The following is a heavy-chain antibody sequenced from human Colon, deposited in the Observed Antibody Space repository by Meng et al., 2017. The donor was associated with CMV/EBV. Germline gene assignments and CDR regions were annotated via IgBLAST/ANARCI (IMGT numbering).Heavy chain of an antibody. V-gene: IGHV3-23*01. D-gene: IGHD3-3*01. CDR3: ARGPYWSGDYPRRYYFDY. J-gene: IGHJ4*02. Sequence: GGSLRLSCAASGFTFSSYAMSWVRQAPGKGLEWVSAISGSGGSTYYADSVKGRFTISRDNSKNTLYLQMNSLRSVTAADTAVYYCARGPYWSGDYPRRYYFDYWGQGTLVTVSS. CDR2: ISGSGGST. CDR1: GFTFSSYA.